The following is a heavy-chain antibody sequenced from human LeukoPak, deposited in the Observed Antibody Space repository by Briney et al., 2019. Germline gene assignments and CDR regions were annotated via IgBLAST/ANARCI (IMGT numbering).Heavy chain of an antibody. J-gene: IGHJ3*02. Sequence: SETLSLTCTVSGGSISSHYWSWIRRPPGKGLEWIGYIYYSGSTNYNPSLKSRVTISVDTSKNQFSLKLSSVTAADMAVYYCARVEGKADAFDIWGQGTMVTVSS. CDR3: ARVEGKADAFDI. CDR2: IYYSGST. V-gene: IGHV4-59*11. CDR1: GGSISSHY.